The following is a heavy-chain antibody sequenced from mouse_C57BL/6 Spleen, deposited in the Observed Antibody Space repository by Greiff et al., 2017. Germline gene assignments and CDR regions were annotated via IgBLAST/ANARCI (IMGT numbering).Heavy chain of an antibody. CDR2: ISSGSSNI. J-gene: IGHJ3*01. V-gene: IGHV5-17*01. CDR1: GFTFSDYG. CDR3: ARPHYYGSPWCAY. Sequence: EVQGVESGGGLVKPGGSLKLSCAASGFTFSDYGMHWVRQAPEKGLEWVAYISSGSSNIYYAETVKGRFTISRDNAKNTLFLQMTSLRSEDTAMYYCARPHYYGSPWCAYWGQGTLVTVSA. D-gene: IGHD1-1*01.